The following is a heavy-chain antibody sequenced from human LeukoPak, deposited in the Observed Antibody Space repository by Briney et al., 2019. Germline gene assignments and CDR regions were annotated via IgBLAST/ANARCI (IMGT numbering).Heavy chain of an antibody. D-gene: IGHD1-26*01. CDR3: AISRLGATSPY. CDR1: GYTFTSYA. V-gene: IGHV1-3*01. Sequence: ASVKVSCRASGYTFTSYAMDWVRQATGQRLEWMGWINSGKGNTKYSQECQCRVTITRDTSASTAYMELSSLTSEDTAVSCCAISRLGATSPYWGKGPMVIVSS. CDR2: INSGKGNT. J-gene: IGHJ4*02.